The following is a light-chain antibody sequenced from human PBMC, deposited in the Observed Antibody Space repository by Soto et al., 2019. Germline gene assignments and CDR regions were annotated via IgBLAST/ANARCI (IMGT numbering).Light chain of an antibody. Sequence: QSVLTQPPSVSAAPGQKVTISCSGSSSNIGTYYVSWYQQLPGTVPTLLIYDNNKRPSGIPDRFSASKSGTSATLDITGLQIGDEADYYCETWDDSLPGAVFGGGTKLTVL. J-gene: IGLJ2*01. CDR3: ETWDDSLPGAV. CDR2: DNN. V-gene: IGLV1-51*01. CDR1: SSNIGTYY.